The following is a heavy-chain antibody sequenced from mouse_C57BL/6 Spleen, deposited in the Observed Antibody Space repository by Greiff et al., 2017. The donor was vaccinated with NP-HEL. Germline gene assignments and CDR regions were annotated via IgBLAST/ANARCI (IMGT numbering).Heavy chain of an antibody. D-gene: IGHD2-2*01. CDR1: GYTFTGYW. CDR3: ARTHGYEAYYFDY. Sequence: QVQLQQSGAELMKPGASVKLSCKATGYTFTGYWIEWVKQRPGHGLEWLGEILPGSGSTNYNEKFKGKATFTEDTSSNTAYMQLSSLKTEDSAIYYCARTHGYEAYYFDYWGQGTTLTVSS. V-gene: IGHV1-9*01. J-gene: IGHJ2*01. CDR2: ILPGSGST.